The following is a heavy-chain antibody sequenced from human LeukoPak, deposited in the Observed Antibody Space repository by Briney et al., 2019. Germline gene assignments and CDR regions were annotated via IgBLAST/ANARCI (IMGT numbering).Heavy chain of an antibody. CDR1: GFTFSNYA. CDR3: AKDPDYYDSSGSLDY. J-gene: IGHJ4*02. D-gene: IGHD3-22*01. CDR2: ISGSGGST. V-gene: IGHV3-23*01. Sequence: GGSLRLSCAASGFTFSNYAMSWVRQAPGKGLEWVTAISGSGGSTYYADSVKGRFTISRDNSKNTLYLQMNSLRAEDTAVYYCAKDPDYYDSSGSLDYWGQGTLVTVSS.